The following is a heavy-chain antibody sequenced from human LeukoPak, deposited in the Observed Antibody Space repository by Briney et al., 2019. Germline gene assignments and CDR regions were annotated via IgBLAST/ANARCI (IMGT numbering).Heavy chain of an antibody. CDR3: ARGDYYDSSGYSQYFQR. CDR1: GLTFSNYG. CDR2: IWYDGGNK. J-gene: IGHJ1*01. Sequence: GRSLTLSCAASGLTFSNYGMHWVRQAPGRGLEWVAVIWYDGGNKYYADSVKGRFTISRDNSKNTLYLQMNSLRAEDTAVYYCARGDYYDSSGYSQYFQRWGGGSLVSVCS. V-gene: IGHV3-33*01. D-gene: IGHD3-22*01.